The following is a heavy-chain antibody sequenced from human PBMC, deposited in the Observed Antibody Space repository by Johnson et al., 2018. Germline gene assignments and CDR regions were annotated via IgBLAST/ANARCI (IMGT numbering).Heavy chain of an antibody. V-gene: IGHV3-33*01. CDR3: ATEVSKGCGDPLDY. CDR2: IWYDGNNK. Sequence: VQLVESGGGVVQPGRSLRLSCVASGFTFSNHGMHWVSQAPGKGLEWVAVIWYDGNNKYYADSVKGRATISRDNSKNTLYLPRNSLSAEDTAVYYCATEVSKGCGDPLDYWGQGTLVPFSS. J-gene: IGHJ4*02. D-gene: IGHD6-19*01. CDR1: GFTFSNHG.